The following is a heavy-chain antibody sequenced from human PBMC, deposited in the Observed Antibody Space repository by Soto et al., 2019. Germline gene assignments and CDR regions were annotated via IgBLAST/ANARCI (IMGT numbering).Heavy chain of an antibody. CDR1: GFTFSSYD. D-gene: IGHD2-15*01. CDR2: VSASGSIT. J-gene: IGHJ4*02. CDR3: AKGDCSGGRCYRGFDY. Sequence: LRLSCAASGFTFSSYDMSWVRQAPGKGLEWVSGVSASGSITSYADPAKGRFTISRDNAKNTVYLQMNSLRAEDTAVYYCAKGDCSGGRCYRGFDYWGQGTLVTVSS. V-gene: IGHV3-23*01.